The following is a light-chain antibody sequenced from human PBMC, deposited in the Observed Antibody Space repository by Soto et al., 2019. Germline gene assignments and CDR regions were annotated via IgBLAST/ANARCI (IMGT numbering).Light chain of an antibody. J-gene: IGLJ3*02. V-gene: IGLV2-8*01. CDR3: ISYAGSNNLGV. CDR1: SSDVGGYNY. Sequence: QSALTQPPSASGSPGQSVTISRTGTSSDVGGYNYVSWYQQHPGKAPKLMIYEVSKRPSGVPDRFSGSKSGNTASLTVSGLQAEDEADYYCISYAGSNNLGVFGGGTQLTVL. CDR2: EVS.